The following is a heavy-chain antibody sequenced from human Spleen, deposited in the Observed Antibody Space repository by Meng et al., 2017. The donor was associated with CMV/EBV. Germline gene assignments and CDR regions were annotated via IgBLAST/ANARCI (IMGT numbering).Heavy chain of an antibody. J-gene: IGHJ4*02. CDR3: ARGPRTTFGGVIIWPLEF. Sequence: FISYGISWVRQAPGKGLEWMGWISGYNGRTNYAQSFQGRLTLTTDTSTSTAYMELSSLRSDDTAVYFCARGPRTTFGGVIIWPLEFWGQGTLVTVSS. CDR1: FISYG. CDR2: ISGYNGRT. D-gene: IGHD3-16*02. V-gene: IGHV1-18*01.